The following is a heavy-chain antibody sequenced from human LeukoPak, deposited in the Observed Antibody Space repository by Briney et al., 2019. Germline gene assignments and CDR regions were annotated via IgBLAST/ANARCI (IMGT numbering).Heavy chain of an antibody. CDR1: GFTFSSYW. CDR3: AKGVGATATYYYYYMDV. CDR2: INSDGSRT. V-gene: IGHV3-74*01. J-gene: IGHJ6*03. D-gene: IGHD1-26*01. Sequence: PGGSLRLSCAASGFTFSSYWMHWVRQAPGKGLVWVSRINSDGSRTSYADSVKGRFTISRDNAKNTLYLQMNSLRAEDTAVYYCAKGVGATATYYYYYMDVWGKGTTVTVSS.